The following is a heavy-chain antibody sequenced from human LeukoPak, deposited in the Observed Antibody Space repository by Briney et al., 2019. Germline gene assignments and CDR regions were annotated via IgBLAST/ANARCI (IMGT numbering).Heavy chain of an antibody. CDR1: GGSISSGDYY. D-gene: IGHD6-13*01. CDR2: IYYSGST. CDR3: ARGPEWGDSSLPYDY. J-gene: IGHJ4*02. Sequence: SQTLSLTCTVSGGSISSGDYYWSWIRQPPGKGQEWIGYIYYSGSTYYNPSLKSRVTISVDTSKNQFSLKLSSVTAADTAVYYCARGPEWGDSSLPYDYWGQGTLVTVSS. V-gene: IGHV4-30-4*08.